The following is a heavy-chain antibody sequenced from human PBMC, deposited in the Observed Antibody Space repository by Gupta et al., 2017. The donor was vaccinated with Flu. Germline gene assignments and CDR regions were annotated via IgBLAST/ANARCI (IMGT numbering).Heavy chain of an antibody. Sequence: GPEVKKPGASVKVPCKASGYTFNHFGFTWVRQAPGQGLEYMGRVSASNGDTTYAQQFQDRLTLTTDASTNTAFMELRSLRSDDTAIYYCAGGHSNIWVLPEYWGQGTLVTVSS. CDR1: GYTFNHFG. J-gene: IGHJ4*02. CDR2: VSASNGDT. D-gene: IGHD6-13*01. CDR3: AGGHSNIWVLPEY. V-gene: IGHV1-18*01.